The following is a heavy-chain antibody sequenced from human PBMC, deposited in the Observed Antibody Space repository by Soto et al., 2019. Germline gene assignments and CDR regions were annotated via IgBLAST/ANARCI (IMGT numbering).Heavy chain of an antibody. CDR3: ARDSMERNWFDP. J-gene: IGHJ5*02. V-gene: IGHV3-30-3*01. CDR1: GFTFSSYA. CDR2: ISYDGSNK. Sequence: GGSLRLSCAASGFTFSSYAMHWVRQAPGKGLEWVAVISYDGSNKYYADSVKGRFTISRDNSKNTLYLQMNSLRAEDTAVYYCARDSMERNWFDPWGQGTLVTVSS. D-gene: IGHD1-1*01.